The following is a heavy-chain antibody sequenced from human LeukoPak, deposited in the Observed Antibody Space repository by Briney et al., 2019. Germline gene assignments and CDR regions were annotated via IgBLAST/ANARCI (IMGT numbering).Heavy chain of an antibody. V-gene: IGHV3-7*01. Sequence: GGSLRLSCAASGFTFSSYWMTWVRQAPGKGLEWVANIKNDGAVKNYVDSVKGRFTISRDNAKNSLYLQMNSLRAEDTAVYYCAKDSYSKGDFWGQGVLVTVSS. D-gene: IGHD6-13*01. CDR2: IKNDGAVK. CDR3: AKDSYSKGDF. J-gene: IGHJ4*02. CDR1: GFTFSSYW.